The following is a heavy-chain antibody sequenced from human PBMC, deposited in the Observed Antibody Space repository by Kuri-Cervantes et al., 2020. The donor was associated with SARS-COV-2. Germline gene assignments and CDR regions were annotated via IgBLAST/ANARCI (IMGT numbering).Heavy chain of an antibody. D-gene: IGHD3-22*01. J-gene: IGHJ4*02. CDR1: GFSISSIYY. CDR2: ISHSGSA. V-gene: IGHV4-38-2*02. CDR3: ARVKDSSGYSFDY. Sequence: SETLSLTCTVSGFSISSIYYWGWIRQPPGKGLEWIGDISHSGSAYYNPSLQSRLTISVDTSKNQFSLKLSSVTAADTAVYYCARVKDSSGYSFDYWGQGTLVTVSS.